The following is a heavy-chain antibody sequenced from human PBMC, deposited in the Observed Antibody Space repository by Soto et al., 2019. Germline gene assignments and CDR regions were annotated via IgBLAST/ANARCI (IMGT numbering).Heavy chain of an antibody. CDR3: ARDTAMAPYYGMDV. CDR2: IKQDGSET. V-gene: IGHV3-7*01. Sequence: EVQLVESGGGLVQPGGSLRLSCVASGFTFSNYWMNWVRQAPGKGLEWVANIKQDGSETYYVDSVKGRFTISRHNARNSLYLQMNSLRAEDTAVYYCARDTAMAPYYGMDVWGQGTTVTVSS. J-gene: IGHJ6*02. CDR1: GFTFSNYW. D-gene: IGHD5-18*01.